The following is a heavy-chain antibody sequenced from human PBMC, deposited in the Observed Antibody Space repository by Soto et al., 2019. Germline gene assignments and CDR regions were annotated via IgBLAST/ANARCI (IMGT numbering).Heavy chain of an antibody. V-gene: IGHV3-23*01. Sequence: GGSLRLSCAASGFTFSNYAMNWVRQAPGKGLEWVSGITGSGGRTFYADSVKGRFTISRDNSKNTVYLQMNSVRADDAAVYYCAKEYTSISKGSFDFWGQGALVTVSS. J-gene: IGHJ4*02. CDR1: GFTFSNYA. CDR3: AKEYTSISKGSFDF. CDR2: ITGSGGRT. D-gene: IGHD3-3*02.